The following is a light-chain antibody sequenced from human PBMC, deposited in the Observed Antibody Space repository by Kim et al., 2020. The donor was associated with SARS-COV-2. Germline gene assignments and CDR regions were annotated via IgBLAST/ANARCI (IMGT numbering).Light chain of an antibody. J-gene: IGLJ3*02. V-gene: IGLV3-25*03. CDR1: ALPKQY. CDR2: QDT. Sequence: SYELTQPPSLSVSPGQTARVTCSGDALPKQYAHWYQQKPGQAPVLVIYQDTERPSGIPERFSGSSSGTTATLTISGVQAEDEADYYCQSADSGTYEVFGGGTKLTV. CDR3: QSADSGTYEV.